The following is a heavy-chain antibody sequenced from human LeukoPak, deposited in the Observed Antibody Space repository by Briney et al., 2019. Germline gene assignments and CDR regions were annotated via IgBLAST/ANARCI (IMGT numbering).Heavy chain of an antibody. D-gene: IGHD4-17*01. Sequence: ASVKVSCKASGYTFTSYYMHWVRQAPGQGLEWMGIINPSGGSTSYAQKFQGRVTMTSDTSTSTVYLELSSLRSEDTAVYYCARAYGDYNWFDPWGQGTLVTVSS. CDR2: INPSGGST. CDR3: ARAYGDYNWFDP. V-gene: IGHV1-46*01. J-gene: IGHJ5*02. CDR1: GYTFTSYY.